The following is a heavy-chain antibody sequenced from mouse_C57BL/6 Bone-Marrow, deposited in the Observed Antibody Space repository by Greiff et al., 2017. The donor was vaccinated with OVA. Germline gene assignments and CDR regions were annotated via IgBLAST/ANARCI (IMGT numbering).Heavy chain of an antibody. CDR3: AREREGYFDY. Sequence: QVHVKQPGAELVRPGASVKLSCKASGYTFTSYWMHWVKQRPGQGLEWIGVIDPSDSYTNYNQKFKGKATLTVDTSSSTAYMQLSSLTSEDSAVYYCAREREGYFDYWGQGTTLTVSS. CDR2: IDPSDSYT. V-gene: IGHV1-59*01. J-gene: IGHJ2*01. CDR1: GYTFTSYW.